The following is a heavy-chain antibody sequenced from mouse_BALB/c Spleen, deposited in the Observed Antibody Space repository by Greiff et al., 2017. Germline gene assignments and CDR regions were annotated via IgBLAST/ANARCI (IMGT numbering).Heavy chain of an antibody. V-gene: IGHV10-1*02. J-gene: IGHJ2*01. CDR3: VGGGYEWDY. CDR2: IRSKSNNYAT. CDR1: GFTFNTYA. D-gene: IGHD2-14*01. Sequence: EVMLVESGGGLVQPKGSLKLSCAASGFTFNTYAMNWVRQAPGKGLEWVARIRSKSNNYATYYADSVKDRFTISRDDSQSMLYLQMNNLKTEDTAMYYCVGGGYEWDYWGQGTTLTVSS.